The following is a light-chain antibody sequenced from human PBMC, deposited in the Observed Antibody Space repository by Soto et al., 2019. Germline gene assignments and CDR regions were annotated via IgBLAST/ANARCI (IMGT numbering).Light chain of an antibody. J-gene: IGKJ1*01. Sequence: EFVMTQSPATLSVSPGERATLSCRASQSVSSSYLAWYQQKPGQAPRLLIYGASSRATGIPDRFSGSGSGTDFTLTISRLEPEDFAVYYCQQYGSSMWTFGQGTKVDIK. CDR1: QSVSSSY. V-gene: IGKV3-20*01. CDR2: GAS. CDR3: QQYGSSMWT.